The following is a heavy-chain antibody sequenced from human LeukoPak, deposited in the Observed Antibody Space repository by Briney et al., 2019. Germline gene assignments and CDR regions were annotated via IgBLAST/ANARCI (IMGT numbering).Heavy chain of an antibody. CDR3: ARLYYDYVWGSYRYRYFDY. CDR2: INHSGST. V-gene: IGHV4-34*01. D-gene: IGHD3-16*02. CDR1: GFTFSSYS. Sequence: GSLELSCEAFGFTFSSYSMNWVRQPPGKGLEWIGEINHSGSTNYNPSLKSRVTISVDTSKNQFSLKLSSVTAADTAVYYCARLYYDYVWGSYRYRYFDYWGQGTLVTVSS. J-gene: IGHJ4*02.